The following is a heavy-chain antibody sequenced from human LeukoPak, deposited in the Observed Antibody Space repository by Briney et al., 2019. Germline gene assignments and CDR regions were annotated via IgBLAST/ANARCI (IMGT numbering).Heavy chain of an antibody. CDR2: IYHSGST. CDR3: ATVARQYYYDSSGYPGDAFDI. CDR1: GGSISSYY. J-gene: IGHJ3*02. D-gene: IGHD3-22*01. V-gene: IGHV4-59*12. Sequence: TSETLSLTCTVSGGSISSYYWSWIRQPPGKGLEWIGYIYHSGSTYYNPSLKSRVTISVDRSKNQFSLKLSSVTAADTAVYYCATVARQYYYDSSGYPGDAFDIWGQGTMVTVSS.